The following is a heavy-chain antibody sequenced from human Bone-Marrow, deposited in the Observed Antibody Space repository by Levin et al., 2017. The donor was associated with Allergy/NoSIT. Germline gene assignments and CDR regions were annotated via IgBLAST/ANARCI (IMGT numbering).Heavy chain of an antibody. CDR2: IYSGGRG. CDR1: GFTVSSNH. Sequence: PGESLKISGAASGFTVSSNHMSWVRQAPGRGREGVSLIYSGGRGYYADSVRGRFTISRDNSKNTLYLQLNSLRAEDTAVYYCAIYGSGNDYSAFDIWGQGTMVTVSS. CDR3: AIYGSGNDYSAFDI. J-gene: IGHJ3*02. V-gene: IGHV3-53*01. D-gene: IGHD3-10*01.